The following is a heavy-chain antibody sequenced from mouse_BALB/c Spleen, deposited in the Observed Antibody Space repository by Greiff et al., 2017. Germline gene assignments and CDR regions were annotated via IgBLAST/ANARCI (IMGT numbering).Heavy chain of an antibody. V-gene: IGHV14-3*02. J-gene: IGHJ4*01. D-gene: IGHD1-1*02. Sequence: EVKLMESGAELVKPGASVKLSCTASGFNIKDTYMPWVKQRPEQGLEWIGRIDPANGNTKYDPKFQGKATITADTSSNTAYLQLSSLTSEDTAVYYCARQGANYLYAMDYWGQGTSVTVSS. CDR2: IDPANGNT. CDR1: GFNIKDTY. CDR3: ARQGANYLYAMDY.